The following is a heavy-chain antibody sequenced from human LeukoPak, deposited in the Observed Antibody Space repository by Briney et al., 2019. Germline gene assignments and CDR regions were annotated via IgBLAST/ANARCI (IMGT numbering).Heavy chain of an antibody. D-gene: IGHD6-6*01. CDR2: IYYSGST. CDR1: GGSISSSSYY. Sequence: PSETLSLTXTVSGGSISSSSYYWGWIRQPPGEGLEWIGSIYYSGSTYYNPSLKSRVTISVDTSKNQFSLKLSSVTAADTAVYYCASIAARPTYYYYYMDVWGKGTTVTVSS. J-gene: IGHJ6*03. CDR3: ASIAARPTYYYYYMDV. V-gene: IGHV4-39*01.